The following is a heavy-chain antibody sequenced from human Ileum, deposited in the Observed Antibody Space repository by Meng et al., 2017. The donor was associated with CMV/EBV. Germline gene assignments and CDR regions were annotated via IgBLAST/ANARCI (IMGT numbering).Heavy chain of an antibody. D-gene: IGHD3-22*01. J-gene: IGHJ5*02. V-gene: IGHV4-39*07. CDR3: ARDLAPLYDSSGFS. CDR2: IYYSGSM. Sequence: QGQLQESGPGLLKASATLSLICSVSGDSISSGSYYWGWIRQAPGKGLEWIGSIYYSGSMYRNPSLKRRITMSVDTSKNQFSLKMSSVTTADTATYYCARDLAPLYDSSGFSLGQGTLVTVSS. CDR1: GDSISSGSYY.